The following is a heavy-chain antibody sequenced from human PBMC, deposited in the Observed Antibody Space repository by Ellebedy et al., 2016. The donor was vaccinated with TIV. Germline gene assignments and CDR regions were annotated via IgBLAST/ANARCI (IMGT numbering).Heavy chain of an antibody. CDR3: VRDAADNGGKFDY. J-gene: IGHJ4*02. D-gene: IGHD4-23*01. CDR2: IYSGADGGDT. Sequence: PGGSLRLSCVASGFTFSGYAMSWVRQAPGKGLEWVSVIYSGADGGDTYYADSVKGRFTISRDNSKNTLYLQMSNLRAEDTAVYYCVRDAADNGGKFDYWGQGALVTVSS. V-gene: IGHV3-23*03. CDR1: GFTFSGYA.